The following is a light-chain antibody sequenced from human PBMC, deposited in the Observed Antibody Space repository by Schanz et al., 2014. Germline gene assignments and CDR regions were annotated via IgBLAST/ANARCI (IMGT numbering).Light chain of an antibody. V-gene: IGKV1-5*01. Sequence: DIQMTQSPSTLSASVGDRVTISCRASQNINTWLAWYQQKPGKAPKLLISDASSLESGVPSRFSGSGSGTDFTLTISSLQPDDFATYYCQQYKNYWGFGQGTKVEIK. CDR2: DAS. CDR3: QQYKNYWG. CDR1: QNINTW. J-gene: IGKJ1*01.